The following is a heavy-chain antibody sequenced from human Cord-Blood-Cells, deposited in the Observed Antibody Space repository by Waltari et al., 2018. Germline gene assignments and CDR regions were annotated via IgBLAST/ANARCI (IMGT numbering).Heavy chain of an antibody. CDR3: VTERGLNDAFDI. Sequence: QVQLVQSGAEVKKPGALVKVSCKASGYTFTSYDINWVRQATGQGLEWMGWMNPNSGNTVYAQKFQGRVTMTRNTSISTAYMELSSLRSEDTAVYYCVTERGLNDAFDIWGQGTMVTVSS. V-gene: IGHV1-8*01. D-gene: IGHD3-16*01. J-gene: IGHJ3*02. CDR1: GYTFTSYD. CDR2: MNPNSGNT.